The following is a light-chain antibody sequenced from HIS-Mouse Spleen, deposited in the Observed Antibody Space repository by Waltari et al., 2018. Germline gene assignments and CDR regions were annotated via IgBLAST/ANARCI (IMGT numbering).Light chain of an antibody. CDR1: SRDVGSYNL. CDR3: CSYAGSYSYV. Sequence: QSALTQPASVSGSPGQSIPISCTGTSRDVGSYNLVAWYQQHPGKAPKLMIYEGSKRPSGVSNRFSGSKSGNTASLTISGLQAEDEADYYCCSYAGSYSYVFGTGTKVTVL. V-gene: IGLV2-23*01. J-gene: IGLJ1*01. CDR2: EGS.